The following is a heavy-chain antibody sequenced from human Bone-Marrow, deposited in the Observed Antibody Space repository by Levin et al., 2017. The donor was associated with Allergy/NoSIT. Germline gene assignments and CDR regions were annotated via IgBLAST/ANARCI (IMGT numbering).Heavy chain of an antibody. J-gene: IGHJ3*02. CDR3: ARDPRYCSGGSCYYYAFDI. V-gene: IGHV3-53*01. CDR1: GFTVSHNY. Sequence: QAGGSLRLSCAASGFTVSHNYMSWVRQAPGKGLEWVSVIYAGGNTYYADSVKGRFTISRDNSKNTLYLRMNSLRAEDTAVYYCARDPRYCSGGSCYYYAFDIWGQGTMVTVSS. D-gene: IGHD2-15*01. CDR2: IYAGGNT.